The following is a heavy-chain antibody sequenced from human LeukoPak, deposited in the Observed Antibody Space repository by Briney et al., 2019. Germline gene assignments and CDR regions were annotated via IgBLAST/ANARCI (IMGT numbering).Heavy chain of an antibody. V-gene: IGHV3-7*01. D-gene: IGHD6-13*01. CDR2: IKEDGSEK. Sequence: GGSLRLSCAASGFTFSNYWMSWVGPAPGKGLEWVANIKEDGSEKYYVDSVKGRFTISRDNARNSLYLQMNSLRAEDTAVYYCASGRQLGYWGQGTLVTVSS. J-gene: IGHJ4*02. CDR1: GFTFSNYW. CDR3: ASGRQLGY.